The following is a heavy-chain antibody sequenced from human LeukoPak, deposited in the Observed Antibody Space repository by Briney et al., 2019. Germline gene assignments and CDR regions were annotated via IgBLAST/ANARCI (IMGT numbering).Heavy chain of an antibody. D-gene: IGHD4-17*01. CDR1: GGSISGSY. CDR2: MYNSGST. CDR3: ARGIESYGDYGY. Sequence: SQTLSLTCTVSGGSISGSYWSWIRQPPGRGLEWIAYMYNSGSTNYNPSLKSRVTISIDTSKNQFSLKLSSLTAADTAIYYCARGIESYGDYGYWGQGILVTVSS. V-gene: IGHV4-59*01. J-gene: IGHJ4*02.